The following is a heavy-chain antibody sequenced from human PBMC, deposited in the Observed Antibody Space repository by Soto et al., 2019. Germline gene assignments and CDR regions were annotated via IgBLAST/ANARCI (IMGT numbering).Heavy chain of an antibody. CDR1: GGSISTGGYS. CDR3: ASEHYRYAMDV. V-gene: IGHV4-30-2*01. J-gene: IGHJ6*02. CDR2: IYHSGST. Sequence: QLQLQESGSGLVKASQTLSLTCDVSGGSISTGGYSWNWIRQPPGKGREWVGYIYHSGSTYDNPSIESRVTMSVNSSKNQFSLNLTSVAAADKADYFCASEHYRYAMDVWGQGTTVTVSS.